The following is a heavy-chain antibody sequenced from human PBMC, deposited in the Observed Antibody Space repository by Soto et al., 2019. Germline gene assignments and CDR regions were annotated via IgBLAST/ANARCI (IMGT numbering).Heavy chain of an antibody. CDR3: SNAVSAIYLYYGMDV. J-gene: IGHJ6*02. Sequence: EVVLLESGGGLAQPGGSLRLSCAASGFPFSSYAMNWVRQAPGKGLEWVSAITASGGSTYYVDSVKGRFTISRDNSKSTLYLQMNSLRAEDTAVYYCSNAVSAIYLYYGMDVWGLGTTVTVSS. V-gene: IGHV3-23*01. D-gene: IGHD6-13*01. CDR2: ITASGGST. CDR1: GFPFSSYA.